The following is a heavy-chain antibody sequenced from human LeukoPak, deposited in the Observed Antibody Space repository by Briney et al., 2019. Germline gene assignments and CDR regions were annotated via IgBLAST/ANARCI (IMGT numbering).Heavy chain of an antibody. CDR1: GFTFSSYE. CDR2: ISSSDSTI. V-gene: IGHV3-48*03. Sequence: HPGGSLRLSCAASGFTFSSYEMNWVRQAPGKGLEWVSYISSSDSTIYYADSVKGRFTISRDNAKNSLYLQMNSLRAEDTAVYYCASLSHPYYYDSSGYYPEGYYYYGMDVWGQGTTVTVSS. J-gene: IGHJ6*02. CDR3: ASLSHPYYYDSSGYYPEGYYYYGMDV. D-gene: IGHD3-22*01.